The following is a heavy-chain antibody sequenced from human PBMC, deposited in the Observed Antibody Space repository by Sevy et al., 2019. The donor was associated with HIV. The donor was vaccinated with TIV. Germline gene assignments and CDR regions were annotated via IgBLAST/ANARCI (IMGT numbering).Heavy chain of an antibody. CDR3: ASDGVGATVGAFDI. CDR2: ISSSSSTI. J-gene: IGHJ3*02. D-gene: IGHD1-26*01. V-gene: IGHV3-48*02. CDR1: GFTFSSHS. Sequence: GGSLRLSCAASGFTFSSHSMNWVRQAPGKGLEWVSYISSSSSTIYYADSAKGRFTISRDNAKNSLYLQMNSLRDEDTAVYYCASDGVGATVGAFDIWGQGTMVTVSS.